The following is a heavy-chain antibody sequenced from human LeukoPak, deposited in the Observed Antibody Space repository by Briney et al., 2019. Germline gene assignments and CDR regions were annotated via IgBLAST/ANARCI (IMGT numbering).Heavy chain of an antibody. J-gene: IGHJ2*01. D-gene: IGHD1-1*01. V-gene: IGHV3-23*01. CDR2: ISGSGDTT. CDR3: AKDASNYFWYFDL. CDR1: GFIFSTYA. Sequence: GSLRLSCAGSGFIFSTYAMTWVRQAPGKGLEWVSGISGSGDTTYYADSVKGRFTISRDNSKNTLYLQMSSLRAEDTAVYYRAKDASNYFWYFDLWGRGTLVTVSS.